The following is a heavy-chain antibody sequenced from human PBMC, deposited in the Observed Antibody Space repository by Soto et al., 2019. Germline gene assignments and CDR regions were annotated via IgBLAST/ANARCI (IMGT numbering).Heavy chain of an antibody. Sequence: SETLSLTCTVSGGSISSYYWSWIRQPPGKGLEWIGYIYYSGSTNYNPSLKSRVTISVDTSKNQFSLKLSSVTAADTAVYYCARFVFCEGGDSCYSVCDYWGQGTLVTVSP. J-gene: IGHJ4*02. CDR3: ARFVFCEGGDSCYSVCDY. D-gene: IGHD2-15*01. CDR1: GGSISSYY. V-gene: IGHV4-59*01. CDR2: IYYSGST.